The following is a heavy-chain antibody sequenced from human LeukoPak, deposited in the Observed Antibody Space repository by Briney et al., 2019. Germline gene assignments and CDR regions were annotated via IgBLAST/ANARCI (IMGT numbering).Heavy chain of an antibody. J-gene: IGHJ4*02. CDR1: GFTFSDYF. CDR2: ISGSGDST. D-gene: IGHD6-19*01. Sequence: GGSLRLSCAASGFTFSDYFMSWVRQAPGKGLEWVSVISGSGDSTYYADSVKGRFTISRDNSKNTLYLQMNSLRAEDTAVYYCAKDAKIAVAFIDYWGQGTLVTVSS. CDR3: AKDAKIAVAFIDY. V-gene: IGHV3-23*01.